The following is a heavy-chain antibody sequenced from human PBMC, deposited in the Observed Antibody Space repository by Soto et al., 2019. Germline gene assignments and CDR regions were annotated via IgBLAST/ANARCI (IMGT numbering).Heavy chain of an antibody. CDR1: GGTFSSYA. J-gene: IGHJ6*02. D-gene: IGHD5-18*01. CDR3: ARDPLTVDTAMVTDYYYYGMDV. Sequence: SVKVSCKASGGTFSSYAISWVRQAPGQGLEWMGGIIPIFGTANYAQKFQGRVTITADESTSTAYMELSSLRSEDTAVYYCARDPLTVDTAMVTDYYYYGMDVWGQGTTVTVSS. CDR2: IIPIFGTA. V-gene: IGHV1-69*13.